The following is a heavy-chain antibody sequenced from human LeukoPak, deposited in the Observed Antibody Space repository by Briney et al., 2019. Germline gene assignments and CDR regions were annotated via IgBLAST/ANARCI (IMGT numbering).Heavy chain of an antibody. D-gene: IGHD3-9*01. CDR2: IHFTGRT. Sequence: SETLSLTCTVSGGSISSYYWSWFRRPAGKGLEWIGRIHFTGRTNYNPSLKSRVTMSVDTSKNQYSLKLSSVTAADTAVYYCARGVLRYFDGSFDYWGQGTLVTVSS. V-gene: IGHV4-4*07. CDR3: ARGVLRYFDGSFDY. CDR1: GGSISSYY. J-gene: IGHJ4*02.